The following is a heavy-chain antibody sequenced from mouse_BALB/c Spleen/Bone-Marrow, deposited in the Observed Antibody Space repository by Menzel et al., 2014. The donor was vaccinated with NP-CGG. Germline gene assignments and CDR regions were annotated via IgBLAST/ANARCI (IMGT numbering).Heavy chain of an antibody. J-gene: IGHJ2*01. V-gene: IGHV4-1*02. D-gene: IGHD2-1*01. CDR1: GFDFSRYW. Sequence: EVKLQESGGGLVQPGGSLKLSCAASGFDFSRYWMSWVRQAPGKGLEWIGEINPDSSTINYTPSLKDKFIISRDNAKNTLYLQMSKVRSEDTALYYCARQGYYGKGDYWGKAPLSQSPQ. CDR3: ARQGYYGKGDY. CDR2: INPDSSTI.